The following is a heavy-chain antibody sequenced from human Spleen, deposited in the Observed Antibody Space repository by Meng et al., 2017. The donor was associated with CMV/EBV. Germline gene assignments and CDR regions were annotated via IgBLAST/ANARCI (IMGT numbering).Heavy chain of an antibody. CDR3: ARTPQRGVYYYDSSGHPKNYYYYGMDV. CDR2: IIPIFGTA. Sequence: SVKVSCKASGGTFSSYAISWVRQAPGQGLEWMGGIIPIFGTANYAQKFQGRVTITTDESTSTAYMELSSLRSEDMAVYYCARTPQRGVYYYDSSGHPKNYYYYGMDVWGQGTTVTVS. CDR1: GGTFSSYA. J-gene: IGHJ6*02. D-gene: IGHD3-22*01. V-gene: IGHV1-69*05.